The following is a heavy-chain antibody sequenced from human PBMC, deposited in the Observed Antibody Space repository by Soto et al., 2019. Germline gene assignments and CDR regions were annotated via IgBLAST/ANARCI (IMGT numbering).Heavy chain of an antibody. CDR3: ARLPQISSSSGPGYYGMDV. CDR1: GYSFTSYW. V-gene: IGHV5-51*01. CDR2: IYPGDSDT. D-gene: IGHD6-6*01. J-gene: IGHJ6*02. Sequence: PGESLKISCKGSGYSFTSYWIGWVRQMPGKGLEWMGIIYPGDSDTRYSPSFQGQVTISADKSISTAYLQWSSLKASDTAMYYCARLPQISSSSGPGYYGMDVWGQGTTVTVSS.